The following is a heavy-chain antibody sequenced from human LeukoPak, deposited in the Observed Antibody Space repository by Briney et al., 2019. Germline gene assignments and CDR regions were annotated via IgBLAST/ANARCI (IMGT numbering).Heavy chain of an antibody. CDR2: IKPSGGST. CDR1: GYTFTSYY. D-gene: IGHD4-23*01. Sequence: SSVKVSCKASGYTFTSYYMHWVRQAPGQGLEWMGIIKPSGGSTSYAQKFQGRVTMTRDMSTSTDYMELCSLRSEDTAVYYCARDNSVENTAWWFDPWGQGTLVTVSS. J-gene: IGHJ5*02. CDR3: ARDNSVENTAWWFDP. V-gene: IGHV1-46*01.